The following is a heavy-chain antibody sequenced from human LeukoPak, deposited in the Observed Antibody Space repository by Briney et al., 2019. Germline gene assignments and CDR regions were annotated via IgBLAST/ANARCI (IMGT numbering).Heavy chain of an antibody. V-gene: IGHV3-23*01. Sequence: GGSLRLSCAASGFIFSDYAMTWVRQGPGERLEWVSSITDNGINTYYIDSVKGRFTISRDNSKNTLYLQMNSLRAEDTAVYYCARDHPPHAFDIWGQGTMVTVSS. CDR1: GFIFSDYA. J-gene: IGHJ3*02. CDR2: ITDNGINT. CDR3: ARDHPPHAFDI.